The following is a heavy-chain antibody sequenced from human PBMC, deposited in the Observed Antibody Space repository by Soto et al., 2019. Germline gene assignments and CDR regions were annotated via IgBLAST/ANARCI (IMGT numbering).Heavy chain of an antibody. CDR1: GFTFSSNA. J-gene: IGHJ3*02. D-gene: IGHD3-3*01. CDR2: ISGSGGST. V-gene: IGHV3-23*01. Sequence: EVQLLESGGGLVQPGGSLRLSCAASGFTFSSNAMSWVRQAPGKGLEWVTCISGSGGSTYYADSVKGRFPSSRDNSKNALYLQMNSLRAEDTAVYYCAKCRDGLHYGEVTNIWGQGTMVTVSS. CDR3: AKCRDGLHYGEVTNI.